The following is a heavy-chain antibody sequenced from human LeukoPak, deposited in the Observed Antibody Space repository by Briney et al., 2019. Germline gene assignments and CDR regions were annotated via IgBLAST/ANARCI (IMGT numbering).Heavy chain of an antibody. V-gene: IGHV1-69*06. D-gene: IGHD5-18*01. Sequence: SVKVSCKASGGTFSSYAISWVRQVPGQGLEWMGGIIPIFGTANYAQKFQGRVTITADKSTSTAYMELSSLRSEDTAVYYCAVRGYSYGYPMSGLDYWGQGTLVTVSS. CDR3: AVRGYSYGYPMSGLDY. J-gene: IGHJ4*02. CDR2: IIPIFGTA. CDR1: GGTFSSYA.